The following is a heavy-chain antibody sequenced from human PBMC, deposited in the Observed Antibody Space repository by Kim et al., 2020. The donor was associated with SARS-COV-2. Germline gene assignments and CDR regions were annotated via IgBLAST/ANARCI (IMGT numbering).Heavy chain of an antibody. J-gene: IGHJ4*02. Sequence: SVKGRFTISRDNSKNTLYLQMNSLRAEDTAVYYCAKEVFGSGWYASHFDYWGQGTLVTVSS. D-gene: IGHD6-19*01. V-gene: IGHV3-23*01. CDR3: AKEVFGSGWYASHFDY.